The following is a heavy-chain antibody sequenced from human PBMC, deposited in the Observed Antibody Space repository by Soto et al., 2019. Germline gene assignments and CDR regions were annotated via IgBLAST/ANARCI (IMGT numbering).Heavy chain of an antibody. V-gene: IGHV3-21*01. Sequence: GGSLSLSCLASGFSVNRFYMNWIRRAPGRGLEWVASITVSGDNIYYGDSVQGRFTISRDNSKRSVFLDLNSLRVEDTAVYYCARDLGLLQSLFDYWGQGTLVTVSS. CDR2: ITVSGDNI. CDR1: GFSVNRFY. D-gene: IGHD1-1*01. J-gene: IGHJ4*02. CDR3: ARDLGLLQSLFDY.